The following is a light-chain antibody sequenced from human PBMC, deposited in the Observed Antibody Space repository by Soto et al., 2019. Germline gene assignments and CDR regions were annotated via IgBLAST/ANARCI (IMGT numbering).Light chain of an antibody. J-gene: IGKJ3*01. CDR2: DAS. V-gene: IGKV3D-20*02. CDR1: QSIISNF. CDR3: QQRTNWLFT. Sequence: EIVLTQSPGTLSLSPGETASLSCWASQSIISNFLAWYQQRRGQPPRLLIYDASKRATGIPARFGGSGSGTDFTLTISSLEPEDFAVYYCQQRTNWLFTFGPGTKVDIK.